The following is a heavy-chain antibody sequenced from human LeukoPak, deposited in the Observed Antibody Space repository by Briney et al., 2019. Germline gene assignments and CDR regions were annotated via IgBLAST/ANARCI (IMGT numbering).Heavy chain of an antibody. Sequence: SETLSLTCAVYGGSFSGYYWSWIRQPPGKGLEWIGEINHSGSTNYNPSLKCRVTISVDTSKNLFSLKLSSVTAADTAVYYCARALLCGGDCYPPYYFDYWGQGTLVTVSS. V-gene: IGHV4-34*01. D-gene: IGHD2-21*02. J-gene: IGHJ4*02. CDR1: GGSFSGYY. CDR3: ARALLCGGDCYPPYYFDY. CDR2: INHSGST.